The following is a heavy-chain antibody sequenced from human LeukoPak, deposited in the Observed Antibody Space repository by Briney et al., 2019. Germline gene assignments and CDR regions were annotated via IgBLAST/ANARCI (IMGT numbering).Heavy chain of an antibody. Sequence: GGSXXLXXAXXGFTFSSYXIHWVRQAPGKWXXWVALIRQDGSDKYYADSVKGRFAISRDNSKNTVYLQMNSLRAEDTAVYYCAKDRRVSLGSFDVWGQGTMVTVSS. CDR2: IRQDGSDK. J-gene: IGHJ3*01. CDR3: AKDRRVSLGSFDV. V-gene: IGHV3-30*02. CDR1: GFTFSSYX. D-gene: IGHD2-15*01.